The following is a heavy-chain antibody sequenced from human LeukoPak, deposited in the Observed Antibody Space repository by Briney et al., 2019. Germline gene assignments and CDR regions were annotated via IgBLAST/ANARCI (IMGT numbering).Heavy chain of an antibody. V-gene: IGHV1-24*01. J-gene: IGHJ4*02. Sequence: ASVKVSCKVSGYTLTELSMHWVRQAPGKGLEWMEGFDPEDGETIYAQKFQGRVTMTEDTSTDTAYMELSSLRSEDTAVYYCATSNYYDSSGYFPFDYWGQGTLVTDSS. CDR2: FDPEDGET. CDR3: ATSNYYDSSGYFPFDY. D-gene: IGHD3-22*01. CDR1: GYTLTELS.